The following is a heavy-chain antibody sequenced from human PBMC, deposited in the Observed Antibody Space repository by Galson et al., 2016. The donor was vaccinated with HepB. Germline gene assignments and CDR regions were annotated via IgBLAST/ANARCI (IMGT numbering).Heavy chain of an antibody. Sequence: SVKVSCKASGGTFTRVRQAPGQGLEWMGGIVPTIYGTPSYAQKFQGRVTIIADESTSAAYMELSSLRSEETAVYYCATGRGDQTFEYKFDHWGQGTLVIVSS. CDR1: GGTFTR. CDR3: ATGRGDQTFEYKFDH. J-gene: IGHJ4*02. V-gene: IGHV1-69*13. D-gene: IGHD6-6*01. CDR2: IVPTIYGTP.